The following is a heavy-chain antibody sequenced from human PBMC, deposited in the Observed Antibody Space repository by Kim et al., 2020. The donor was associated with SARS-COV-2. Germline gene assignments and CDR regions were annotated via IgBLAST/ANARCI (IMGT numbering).Heavy chain of an antibody. CDR1: GFTFSSYE. CDR2: ISSSGSTI. J-gene: IGHJ4*02. CDR3: ARGTRGYYDILTGPFDY. Sequence: GGSLRLSCAASGFTFSSYEMNWVRQAPGKGLEWVSYISSSGSTIYYADSVKGRFTISRDNAKDSLYLQMNSLRAEDTSVYYCARGTRGYYDILTGPFDYWGQGTLVTVSS. V-gene: IGHV3-48*03. D-gene: IGHD3-9*01.